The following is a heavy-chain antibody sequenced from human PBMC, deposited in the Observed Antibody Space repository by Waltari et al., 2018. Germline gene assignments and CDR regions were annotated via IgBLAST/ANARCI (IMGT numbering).Heavy chain of an antibody. J-gene: IGHJ5*02. CDR2: INAGNGNT. CDR1: GYTFTSYA. D-gene: IGHD2-15*01. Sequence: QVQLEQSGAEVKKPGASVKVSCKASGYTFTSYAMHWVRQAPGQRLEGMGWINAGNGNTKYSQKFQGRVTITRDTSASTAYMELSSLRAEDTAVYYCARSVYCSGGSCYSRDWFDPWGQGTLVTVAS. V-gene: IGHV1-3*01. CDR3: ARSVYCSGGSCYSRDWFDP.